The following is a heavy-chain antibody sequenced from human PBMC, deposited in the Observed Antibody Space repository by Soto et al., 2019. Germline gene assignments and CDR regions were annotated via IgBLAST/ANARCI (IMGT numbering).Heavy chain of an antibody. CDR1: GYTFSDYY. J-gene: IGHJ4*02. D-gene: IGHD3-3*01. CDR3: ASHYDMWSGYLSPVDY. V-gene: IGHV3-11*01. CDR2: IDTSGTKI. Sequence: QVQLVESGGDLVKPGGSLRLSCAASGYTFSDYYMSWIRQAPGKGLEWISYIDTSGTKIYYADSVKGRFTITRDNAKNSLYLEMNSRRDEDTAVYYWASHYDMWSGYLSPVDYWGQGTLVTVAS.